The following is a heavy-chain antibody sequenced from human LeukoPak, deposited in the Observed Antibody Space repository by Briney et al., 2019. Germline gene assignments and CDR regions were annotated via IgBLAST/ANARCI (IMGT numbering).Heavy chain of an antibody. J-gene: IGHJ3*02. Sequence: TGGSLRLSCAASGFTFSNYAMSWARQAPGKGLEWVSAISGSGGSTYYADSVKGRFTISRDNSKNTLYLQMNSLRAEDTAVYYCAKDVRGYSYGYDAFDIWGQGTMVTVSS. V-gene: IGHV3-23*01. CDR1: GFTFSNYA. D-gene: IGHD5-18*01. CDR2: ISGSGGST. CDR3: AKDVRGYSYGYDAFDI.